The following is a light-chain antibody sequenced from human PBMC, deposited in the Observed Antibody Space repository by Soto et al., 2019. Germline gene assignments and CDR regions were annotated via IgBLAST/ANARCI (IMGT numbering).Light chain of an antibody. Sequence: EIVLTQSPGTLSLSPGERATLSCRASQSVSSNLAWYQQTPGQAPRLLIYGASTRATGIPVRFSGSGSGTEFTLTISSLQSEDFAVYYCHQYNDWPRTFGQGTKVDIK. CDR2: GAS. V-gene: IGKV3-15*01. CDR3: HQYNDWPRT. J-gene: IGKJ1*01. CDR1: QSVSSN.